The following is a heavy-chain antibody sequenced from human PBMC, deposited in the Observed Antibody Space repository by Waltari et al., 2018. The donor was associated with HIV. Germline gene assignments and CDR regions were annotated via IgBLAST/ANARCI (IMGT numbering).Heavy chain of an antibody. D-gene: IGHD3-22*01. CDR3: ARHYYDSSGYLGHAFDI. CDR1: GGSISSGFSY. J-gene: IGHJ3*02. Sequence: QVQLQESGPGLVKPSQTLSLTCPVSGGSISSGFSYWTWIRQHPGKGREWIGYIYYSGSTYYNPSLKSRVTIAVDTSKSQFSLKLSSVTAADTAVYYCARHYYDSSGYLGHAFDIWGQGTMVTVSS. CDR2: IYYSGST. V-gene: IGHV4-31*03.